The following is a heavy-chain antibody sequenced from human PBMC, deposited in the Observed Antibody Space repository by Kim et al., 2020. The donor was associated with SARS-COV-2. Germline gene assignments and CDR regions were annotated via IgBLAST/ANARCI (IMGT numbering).Heavy chain of an antibody. J-gene: IGHJ6*02. CDR1: GFTFSNAW. V-gene: IGHV3-15*01. CDR3: TTHLTIIVVVPQPECCYYGMDV. D-gene: IGHD3-22*01. CDR2: IKSKTDGGTT. Sequence: GGSLRLSCAASGFTFSNAWMSWVRQAPGKGLEWVGCIKSKTDGGTTDYSAPGKGSFTISRDDSTNTLYLQMNSLKTEDTAEYYCTTHLTIIVVVPQPECCYYGMDVWGQGTTVTVSS.